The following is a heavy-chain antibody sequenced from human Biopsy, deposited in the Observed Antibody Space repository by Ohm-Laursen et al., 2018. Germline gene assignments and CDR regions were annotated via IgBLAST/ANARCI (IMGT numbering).Heavy chain of an antibody. CDR3: ARHAPSYSGSYWRYFDL. V-gene: IGHV4-59*08. D-gene: IGHD1-26*01. CDR1: GASISAYY. J-gene: IGHJ2*01. CDR2: IYYTGST. Sequence: SETLSLTCTVSGASISAYYWSWIRQAPGKGLEWIGYIYYTGSTNYNPSLKSRVTISVDTSMNHLSLRLTSVTAADTAVYYCARHAPSYSGSYWRYFDLWGRGTLVTVSS.